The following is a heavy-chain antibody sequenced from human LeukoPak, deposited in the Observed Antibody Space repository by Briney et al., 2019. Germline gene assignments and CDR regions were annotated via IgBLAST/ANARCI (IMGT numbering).Heavy chain of an antibody. V-gene: IGHV3-30*04. CDR3: AKDFSSGWPYCFDY. CDR2: ISYDGSNK. CDR1: GFTFSSYA. J-gene: IGHJ4*02. D-gene: IGHD6-19*01. Sequence: GRSLRLSCAASGFTFSSYAMHWVRQAPGKGLEWVAVISYDGSNKYYADSVKGRFTISRDNSKNTLYLQMNNLRAEDTAVYYCAKDFSSGWPYCFDYWGQGTLVTVSS.